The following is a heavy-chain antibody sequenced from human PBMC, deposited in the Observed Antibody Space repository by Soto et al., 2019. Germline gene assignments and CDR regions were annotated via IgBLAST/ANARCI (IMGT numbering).Heavy chain of an antibody. V-gene: IGHV3-33*01. J-gene: IGHJ5*02. CDR2: IWYDGSNK. D-gene: IGHD5-12*01. CDR3: ARVRRSVATPKKIPNWFDP. CDR1: GFTCSSYG. Sequence: GGSLRLSCAASGFTCSSYGMHWVRQAPGKGLEWVAVIWYDGSNKYYADSVKGRFTISRDNSKNQFSLKLSSVTAADTAVYYCARVRRSVATPKKIPNWFDPWGQGTLVTVSS.